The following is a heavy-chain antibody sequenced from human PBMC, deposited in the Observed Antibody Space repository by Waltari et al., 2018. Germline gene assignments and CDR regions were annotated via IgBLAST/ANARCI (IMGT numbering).Heavy chain of an antibody. J-gene: IGHJ4*02. CDR1: GFTFSNSW. D-gene: IGHD1-20*01. V-gene: IGHV3-74*01. CDR3: ARDKSISGTTWGFDL. CDR2: MNSDGSTT. Sequence: EVQLVESGGGLVQPGGSLRLSCEGSGFTFSNSWVHWVRQAPGKGLEWLSRMNSDGSTTNYADSVKGRFTIARDKARSSLYLQMNSLRVEDTAVYYCARDKSISGTTWGFDLWGQGTLVTI.